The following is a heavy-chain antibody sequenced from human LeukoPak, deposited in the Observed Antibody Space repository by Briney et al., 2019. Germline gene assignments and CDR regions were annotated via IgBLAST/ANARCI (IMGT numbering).Heavy chain of an antibody. Sequence: GGSQRLSCAASGFTFSSYTMNWVRQAPGKGLEWVSSISRSSSYIYYADSMKGRFTISRDNAKNSLDLQMHSLRAEDTAVYYCARGSTVVRGVSPAGDYWGQGTLVTVSS. J-gene: IGHJ4*02. CDR3: ARGSTVVRGVSPAGDY. CDR2: ISRSSSYI. CDR1: GFTFSSYT. V-gene: IGHV3-21*01. D-gene: IGHD3-10*01.